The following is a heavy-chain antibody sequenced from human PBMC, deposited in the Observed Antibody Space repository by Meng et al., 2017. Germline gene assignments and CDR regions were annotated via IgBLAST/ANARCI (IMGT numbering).Heavy chain of an antibody. CDR1: GCSFTSYV. Sequence: VMKPGPPLKGPLNVFGCSFTSYVIGFMRRAPGQGGEWIGWLSDYNCNTNNAQKLQGIVPLTTDTSTRTAYMELRSLGSDDTAVYHCAIDRGSGVWGLGPEVGYFDYWGQGTLVTASS. CDR2: LSDYNCNT. CDR3: AIDRGSGVWGLGPEVGYFDY. V-gene: IGHV1-18*01. J-gene: IGHJ4*02. D-gene: IGHD7-27*01.